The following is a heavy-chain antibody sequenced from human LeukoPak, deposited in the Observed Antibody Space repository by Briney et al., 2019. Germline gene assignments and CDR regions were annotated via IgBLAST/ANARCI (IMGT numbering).Heavy chain of an antibody. V-gene: IGHV3-15*01. CDR3: TTRTYCSGGSCYSGYFDY. Sequence: GGSLRLSCAASGFPFSNAWMSWVRQAPGKGLEWVGRIKSKTDGGTTDYAAPVKGRFTISRDDSKNTLYLQMNSLKTEDTAVYYCTTRTYCSGGSCYSGYFDYWGQGTLVTASS. CDR1: GFPFSNAW. CDR2: IKSKTDGGTT. J-gene: IGHJ4*02. D-gene: IGHD2-15*01.